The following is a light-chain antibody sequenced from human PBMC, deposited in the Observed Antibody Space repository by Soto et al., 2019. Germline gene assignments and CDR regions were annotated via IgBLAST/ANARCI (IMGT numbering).Light chain of an antibody. Sequence: EIVMAQFPETLAVSVGERATIKCRSSQSLLHSSDNRNYLTWYQQKPGQPPKLLIYWASTRQSGVPDRFSGRGSGTDFILTINCLQAEDVAVYYCQQYYSTPWTLGQGTKVDIK. V-gene: IGKV4-1*01. CDR1: QSLLHSSDNRNY. CDR3: QQYYSTPWT. J-gene: IGKJ1*01. CDR2: WAS.